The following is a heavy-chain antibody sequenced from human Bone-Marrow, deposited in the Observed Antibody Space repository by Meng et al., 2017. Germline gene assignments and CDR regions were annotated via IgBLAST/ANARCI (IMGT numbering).Heavy chain of an antibody. CDR2: ISSSSSYI. CDR3: ARGYYGSGSPPYYFDY. J-gene: IGHJ4*02. Sequence: GESLKISCAASGFTFSSYSMNWVRQAPGKGLEWVSSISSSSSYIYYADSVKGRFTISRDNAKNSLYLQMNSLRAEDTAVYYCARGYYGSGSPPYYFDYWGQGTLVT. CDR1: GFTFSSYS. V-gene: IGHV3-21*01. D-gene: IGHD3-10*01.